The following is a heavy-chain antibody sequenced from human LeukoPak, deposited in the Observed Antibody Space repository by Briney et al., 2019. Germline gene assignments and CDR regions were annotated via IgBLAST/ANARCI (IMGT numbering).Heavy chain of an antibody. CDR2: ISGSGTTT. D-gene: IGHD2-21*02. J-gene: IGHJ4*02. CDR1: EFTFSSYA. V-gene: IGHV3-23*01. Sequence: GGSLRLSCVASEFTFSSYAMSWFRQAPAKGLEWVTAISGSGTTTYYADSVKGRFTISRDNSKNTLYLQMNSLRAEDTALYYCAKGVTAHGFDHWGQGTLVTVSS. CDR3: AKGVTAHGFDH.